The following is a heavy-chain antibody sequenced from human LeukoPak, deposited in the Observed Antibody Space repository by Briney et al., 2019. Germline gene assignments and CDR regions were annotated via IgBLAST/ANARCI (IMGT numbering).Heavy chain of an antibody. CDR1: GGSISSSSYY. CDR2: IYYSGST. J-gene: IGHJ4*02. D-gene: IGHD5-24*01. Sequence: SETLSLTCTVSGGSISSSSYYWGWIRQPPGKGLEWIGSIYYSGSTYYNPSLKSRVTISVDTSKNQFSLKLSSVTAADTAVYYCARGGGGYPFDYWGQGTLVTVSS. CDR3: ARGGGGYPFDY. V-gene: IGHV4-39*01.